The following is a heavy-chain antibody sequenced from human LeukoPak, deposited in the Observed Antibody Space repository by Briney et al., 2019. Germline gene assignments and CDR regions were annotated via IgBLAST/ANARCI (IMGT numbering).Heavy chain of an antibody. J-gene: IGHJ4*02. Sequence: GGSLRLSCAASGFTFSSYSMNWVRQAPGKGLEWVSSISSSSSYIYYADSVKGRFTISRDNAKNSLYLQMNSLRAEDTAVYHCARDTGSIAAAGKGDYWGQGTLVTVSS. V-gene: IGHV3-21*01. CDR1: GFTFSSYS. CDR3: ARDTGSIAAAGKGDY. D-gene: IGHD6-13*01. CDR2: ISSSSSYI.